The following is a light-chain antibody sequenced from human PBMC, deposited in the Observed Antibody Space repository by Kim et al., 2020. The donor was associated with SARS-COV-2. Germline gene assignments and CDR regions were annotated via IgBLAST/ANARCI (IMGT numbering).Light chain of an antibody. Sequence: SSELTQDPAVSVALGQTVRITCQGDSLRNYFATWYQQKPGQAPVLVIYGKNNRPSGIPDRFSGSSSGNTASLTITGAQAEDEAVYYCNSRDSSDNHLVFG. V-gene: IGLV3-19*01. J-gene: IGLJ2*01. CDR2: GKN. CDR3: NSRDSSDNHLV. CDR1: SLRNYF.